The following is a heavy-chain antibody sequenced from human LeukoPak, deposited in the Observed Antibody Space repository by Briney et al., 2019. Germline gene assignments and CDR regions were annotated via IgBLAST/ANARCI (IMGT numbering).Heavy chain of an antibody. CDR1: GGSFSGYY. J-gene: IGHJ4*02. Sequence: SETLSLTCAVYGGSFSGYYWSWIRQPPGKGLEWIGEINHSGSTNYNPSLKSRVTISVDTSKNQFSLKLSSVTAADTAVYYCARPRGSSSWYDRYFDYWGQGTLVTVSS. CDR2: INHSGST. CDR3: ARPRGSSSWYDRYFDY. D-gene: IGHD6-13*01. V-gene: IGHV4-34*01.